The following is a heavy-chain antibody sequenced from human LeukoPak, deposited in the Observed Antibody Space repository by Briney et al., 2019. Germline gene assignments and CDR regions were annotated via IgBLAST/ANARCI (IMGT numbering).Heavy chain of an antibody. V-gene: IGHV3-30*04. J-gene: IGHJ4*02. D-gene: IGHD1-26*01. CDR1: GFTFNSYH. CDR2: VPHDGSSA. Sequence: PGGSLRLSCAVSGFTFNSYHMHWVRQAPNKGLDWVAVVPHDGSSASHAASVSGRFTISRDNSKDTVFLQMNSLRVDDTAIYYCARQSLGASGLDHWGQGVLVTVSS. CDR3: ARQSLGASGLDH.